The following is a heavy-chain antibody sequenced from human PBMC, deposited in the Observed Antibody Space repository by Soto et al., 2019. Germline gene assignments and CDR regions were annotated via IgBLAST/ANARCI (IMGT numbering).Heavy chain of an antibody. V-gene: IGHV3-30-3*01. CDR3: ARGSSSRLPNWFGP. J-gene: IGHJ5*02. D-gene: IGHD6-13*01. CDR1: GFTFSSYA. CDR2: ISYDGSNK. Sequence: GGSLRLSCAASGFTFSSYAMHWVRQAPGKGLEWVAVISYDGSNKYYADSVKGRFTISRDNSKNTLYLQMNSLRAEDTAVYYRARGSSSRLPNWFGPWGQGTLVTVSS.